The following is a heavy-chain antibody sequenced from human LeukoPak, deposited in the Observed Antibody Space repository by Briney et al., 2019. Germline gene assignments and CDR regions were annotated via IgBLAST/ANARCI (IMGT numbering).Heavy chain of an antibody. D-gene: IGHD1-26*01. V-gene: IGHV1-2*02. Sequence: GASVKVSCKTSGYSFTDYYMHWVRQAPGQGFEGMGWINPNSGGTSSAQKFQGRVTMTRDTSITTVYMEVSWLTSDDTALYSGARADRLDGSPYLIGPWGQGTLVTVSS. J-gene: IGHJ5*02. CDR3: ARADRLDGSPYLIGP. CDR1: GYSFTDYY. CDR2: INPNSGGT.